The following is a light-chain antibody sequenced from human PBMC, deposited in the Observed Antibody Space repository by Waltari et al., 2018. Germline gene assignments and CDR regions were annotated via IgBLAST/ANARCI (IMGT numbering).Light chain of an antibody. V-gene: IGLV2-23*02. CDR1: SRHVGGQNP. CDR2: EVS. CDR3: CSYAGANTYV. J-gene: IGLJ1*01. Sequence: QSALTHPALVSGLPGQSITVSCTSTSRHVGGQNPVPWNQHHPPKAPKRMIDEVSKRPSGVSNRFSGSKSGNTASLTISGLQPEDEADYYCCSYAGANTYVFGSGTKVTVL.